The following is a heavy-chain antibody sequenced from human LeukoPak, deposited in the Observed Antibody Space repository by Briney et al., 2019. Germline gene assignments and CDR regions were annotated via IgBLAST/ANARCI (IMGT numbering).Heavy chain of an antibody. Sequence: SETLSLTCTVSGGTISRYYWSWIRQSPGGGLEWIGYIYSSGSTNSNPSLKSRVSISVDMSKNQFSLKLSSVTAADTAAYYCARHESAVGALFFWGQGTLVTVSS. CDR3: ARHESAVGALFF. CDR1: GGTISRYY. V-gene: IGHV4-59*08. D-gene: IGHD1-26*01. J-gene: IGHJ4*02. CDR2: IYSSGST.